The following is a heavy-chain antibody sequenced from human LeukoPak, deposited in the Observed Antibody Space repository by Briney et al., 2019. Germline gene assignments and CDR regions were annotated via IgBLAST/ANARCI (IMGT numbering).Heavy chain of an antibody. CDR3: ARVRPHPIIDV. V-gene: IGHV3-53*01. CDR2: IYTGVST. CDR1: GFTVSNNY. Sequence: PGGSPRLSCAASGFTVSNNYMSWVRQAPGKGLEWVSVIYTGVSTYYADSVKGRFAISRDNSKNTLYLQMNSLRAEDTGVYYCARVRPHPIIDVWGKGTTVTVSS. D-gene: IGHD6-6*01. J-gene: IGHJ6*03.